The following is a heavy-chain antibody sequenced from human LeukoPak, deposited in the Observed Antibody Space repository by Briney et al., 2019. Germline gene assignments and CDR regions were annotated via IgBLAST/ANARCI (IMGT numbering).Heavy chain of an antibody. D-gene: IGHD2-2*01. CDR2: ISSSSSCI. CDR1: GFTFSSYS. J-gene: IGHJ6*03. CDR3: ARVDHSPDIVVVPADYYYYYYMDV. V-gene: IGHV3-21*01. Sequence: PGGSLRLSCAASGFTFSSYSMNWVRQAPGKGLEWVSSISSSSSCIYYADSVKGRFTISRDNAKNSLYLQMNSLRAEDTAVYYCARVDHSPDIVVVPADYYYYYYMDVWGKGTTVTVSS.